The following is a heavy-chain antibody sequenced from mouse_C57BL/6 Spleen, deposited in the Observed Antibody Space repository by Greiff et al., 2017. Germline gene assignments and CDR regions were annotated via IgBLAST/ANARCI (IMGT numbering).Heavy chain of an antibody. Sequence: QVQLKQSGAELVRPGTSVKMSCKASGYTFTNYWIGWAKQRPGHGLEWIGDIYPGGGYTNYNEKFKGKATLTADKSSSTAYMQFSSLTSEDSAIYYCARRKGCDDDYAMDYGGKGTSVTVSS. CDR3: ARRKGCDDDYAMDY. V-gene: IGHV1-63*01. CDR1: GYTFTNYW. D-gene: IGHD2-12*01. CDR2: IYPGGGYT. J-gene: IGHJ4*01.